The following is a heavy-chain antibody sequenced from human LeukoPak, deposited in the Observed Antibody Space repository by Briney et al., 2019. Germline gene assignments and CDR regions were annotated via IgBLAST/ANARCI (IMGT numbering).Heavy chain of an antibody. J-gene: IGHJ4*02. CDR2: ISSGGSHI. Sequence: PGGSLRLSCATSAITFSTHNMSWVRQSPAKKLEWVSSISSGGSHIYYADSVKGRFTISRDNARNSLFLQMNSLRAEDTAVYYCVRDFRTQLDGYSPPYHFDYWGQGALVTVSS. V-gene: IGHV3-21*01. CDR3: VRDFRTQLDGYSPPYHFDY. CDR1: AITFSTHN. D-gene: IGHD5-24*01.